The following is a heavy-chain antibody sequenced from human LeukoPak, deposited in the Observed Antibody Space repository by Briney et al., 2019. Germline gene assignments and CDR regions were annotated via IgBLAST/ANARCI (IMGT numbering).Heavy chain of an antibody. Sequence: SETLSLTCTVSGGSISSYYWSWIRQPPGKGLEWIGYIYYSGSTNCNPSLKSRVTISVDTSKNQFSLKLSSVTAADTAVYYCARDVKYYDILTGYSDAFDIWGQGTMVTVSS. CDR2: IYYSGST. CDR3: ARDVKYYDILTGYSDAFDI. V-gene: IGHV4-59*01. J-gene: IGHJ3*02. D-gene: IGHD3-9*01. CDR1: GGSISSYY.